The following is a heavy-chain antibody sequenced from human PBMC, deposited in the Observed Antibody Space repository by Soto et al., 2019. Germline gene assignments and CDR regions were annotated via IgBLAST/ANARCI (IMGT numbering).Heavy chain of an antibody. CDR2: ISYDGSNK. V-gene: IGHV3-30-3*01. D-gene: IGHD3-3*01. J-gene: IGHJ4*02. CDR3: ARVRFLEWPYVDY. Sequence: VQLVESGGGVVQPGRSLRLSCAASGFTFSSYAMHWVRQAPGKGLEWVAVISYDGSNKYYADSVKGRFTISRDNSKNTLYLQMNSLRAEDTAVYYCARVRFLEWPYVDYWGQGTLVTVSS. CDR1: GFTFSSYA.